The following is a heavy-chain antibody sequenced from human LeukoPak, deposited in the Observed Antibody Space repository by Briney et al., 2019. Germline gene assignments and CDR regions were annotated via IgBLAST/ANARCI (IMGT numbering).Heavy chain of an antibody. CDR2: IYYSGST. V-gene: IGHV4-59*01. D-gene: IGHD6-13*01. CDR1: GGSISSYY. J-gene: IGHJ3*02. CDR3: ASSIAADAFDI. Sequence: PSETLSLTCTVSGGSISSYYWSWIRQPPGKELEWIGYIYYSGSTNYNPSLKSRVTISVDTSKNQFSLKLGSVTAADTAVYYCASSIAADAFDIWGQGTMVTVSS.